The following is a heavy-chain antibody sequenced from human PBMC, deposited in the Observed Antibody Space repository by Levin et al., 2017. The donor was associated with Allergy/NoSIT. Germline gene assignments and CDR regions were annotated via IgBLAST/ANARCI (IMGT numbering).Heavy chain of an antibody. J-gene: IGHJ6*03. V-gene: IGHV4-59*08. CDR1: GGSISRYY. Sequence: GSLRLSCTVSGGSISRYYWSWIRQPPGKGLEWIGYIYYSGSTNYNPSLKSRVTISVDTSKNQFSLKLSSVTAADTAVYYCARGSHYYYYYMNVWGKGTTVTVSS. CDR3: ARGSHYYYYYMNV. CDR2: IYYSGST.